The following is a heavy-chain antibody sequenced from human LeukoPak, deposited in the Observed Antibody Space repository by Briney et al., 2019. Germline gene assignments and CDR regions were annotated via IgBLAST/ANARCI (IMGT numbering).Heavy chain of an antibody. Sequence: GGSLRLSCAASGFTFSSYSMNWVRQAPGKGLEWVSSISSSSSYIYYADSVKGRFTISRDNAKNSLYLQMNSLRAEDTAVYYCARTSSGYSSSWPFDYWGQGTLVTVSS. CDR2: ISSSSSYI. CDR1: GFTFSSYS. D-gene: IGHD6-13*01. J-gene: IGHJ4*02. CDR3: ARTSSGYSSSWPFDY. V-gene: IGHV3-21*01.